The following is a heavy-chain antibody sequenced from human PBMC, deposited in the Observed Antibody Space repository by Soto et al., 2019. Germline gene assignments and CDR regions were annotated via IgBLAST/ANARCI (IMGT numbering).Heavy chain of an antibody. D-gene: IGHD2-21*02. CDR1: GVSIISNNY. CDR3: AREGALLFGGNSDYYSTMDV. V-gene: IGHV4-30-4*01. Sequence: SETLSLTCTVSGVSIISNNYWCWVRQPPGMGLEWIGDIHHSGNTSYNPSLKSRVTTSIDTSKNQFSLKLSSVTAADTAFYYCAREGALLFGGNSDYYSTMDVWGQGTTVTVSS. J-gene: IGHJ6*02. CDR2: IHHSGNT.